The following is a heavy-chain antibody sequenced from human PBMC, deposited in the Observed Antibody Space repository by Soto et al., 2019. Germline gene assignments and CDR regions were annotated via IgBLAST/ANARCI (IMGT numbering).Heavy chain of an antibody. D-gene: IGHD3-16*01. CDR1: GGSFSDNY. CDR3: AAGPLGAVWTPVDD. Sequence: QVQLQESGPRLVEPSEILSLTCDVSGGSFSDNYWTWIRQFPGKGLEWIGYIHYSGSTNYNPSLKSRVTISVDASRSQFSLKLTSVTAADTALYYCAAGPLGAVWTPVDDWGQGTLFTVSS. CDR2: IHYSGST. J-gene: IGHJ4*02. V-gene: IGHV4-59*03.